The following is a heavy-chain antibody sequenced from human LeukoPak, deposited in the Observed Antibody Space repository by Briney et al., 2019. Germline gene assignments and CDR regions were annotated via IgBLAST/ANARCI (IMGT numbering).Heavy chain of an antibody. J-gene: IGHJ6*02. CDR1: GGSFSGYY. D-gene: IGHD2-8*01. CDR3: ARAPPIVLMVYASDYYYGMDV. Sequence: TSETLPLTCAVYGGSFSGYYWSWIRQPPGKGLEWIGEINHSGSTNYNPSLKSRVTISVDTSKNQFSLKLSSVTAADTAVYYCARAPPIVLMVYASDYYYGMDVWGQGTTVTVSS. V-gene: IGHV4-34*01. CDR2: INHSGST.